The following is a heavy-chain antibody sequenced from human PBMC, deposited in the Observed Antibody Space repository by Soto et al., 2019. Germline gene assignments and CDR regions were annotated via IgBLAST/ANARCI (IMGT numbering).Heavy chain of an antibody. CDR3: ARDSGWFDP. CDR1: GFTFSSYG. J-gene: IGHJ5*02. CDR2: IWYDGSNK. V-gene: IGHV3-33*01. Sequence: QVQLVESGGGVVQPGRSLRLSCAASGFTFSSYGMHWVRQAPGKGLEWVAVIWYDGSNKYYADSVKGRFTISRDNSKNTLYLQMNSRRAEDTAVYYCARDSGWFDPWGQGTLVTVSS.